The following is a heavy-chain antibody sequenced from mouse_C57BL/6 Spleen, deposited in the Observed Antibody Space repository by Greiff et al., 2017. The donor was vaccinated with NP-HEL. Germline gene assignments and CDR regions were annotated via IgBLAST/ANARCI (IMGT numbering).Heavy chain of an antibody. CDR3: AIVYDDYDGAWFAY. J-gene: IGHJ3*01. CDR1: GYTFTSYW. Sequence: QVQLQQPGAELVKPGASVKVSCKASGYTFTSYWMHWVKQRPGQGLEWIGRIHPSDSDTNYNQKFKGKATLTVDKSSSTAYMQLISLTSEDSAVYYCAIVYDDYDGAWFAYWGQGTLVTVSA. D-gene: IGHD2-4*01. V-gene: IGHV1-74*01. CDR2: IHPSDSDT.